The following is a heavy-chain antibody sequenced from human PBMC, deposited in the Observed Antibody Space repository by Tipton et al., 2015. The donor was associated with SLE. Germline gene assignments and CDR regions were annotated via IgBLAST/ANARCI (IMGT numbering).Heavy chain of an antibody. D-gene: IGHD3-10*01. Sequence: TLSLTCAVYGGSFSGYYWSWIRQPPGKGLEWIGEINHSGSTNYNPSLKSRVTISVDTSKNQFSLKLSSVTAADTAVYYCARGRLWSGEAWFDYWGQGTLVTVSS. J-gene: IGHJ4*02. CDR2: INHSGST. CDR3: ARGRLWSGEAWFDY. CDR1: GGSFSGYY. V-gene: IGHV4-34*01.